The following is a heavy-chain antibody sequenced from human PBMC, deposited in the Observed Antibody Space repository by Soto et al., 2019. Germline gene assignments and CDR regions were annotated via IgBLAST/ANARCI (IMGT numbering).Heavy chain of an antibody. Sequence: SETLSLTCTVSGGSISSSSFYWGWIRQPPGKGLEWIGSIYYSGSTYYNPSLKSRVTISVDKSKNHFSLKLSSVTAADTAVYYCAGSEATVLDYWGQGTLVTVSS. CDR2: IYYSGST. CDR3: AGSEATVLDY. CDR1: GGSISSSSFY. J-gene: IGHJ4*02. D-gene: IGHD4-17*01. V-gene: IGHV4-39*07.